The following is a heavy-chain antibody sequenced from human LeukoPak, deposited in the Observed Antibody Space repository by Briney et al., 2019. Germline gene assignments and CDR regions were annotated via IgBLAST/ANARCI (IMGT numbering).Heavy chain of an antibody. CDR1: GGTFSSCA. Sequence: SVKVSCKASGGTFSSCAISWVRQAPGQGLEWMGGIIPIFGTANYAQKFQGRVTITADESTSTAYMELSSLRSEDTAVYYCASWRRYNWNDEFDYWGQGTLVTVSS. J-gene: IGHJ4*02. V-gene: IGHV1-69*01. CDR2: IIPIFGTA. CDR3: ASWRRYNWNDEFDY. D-gene: IGHD1-1*01.